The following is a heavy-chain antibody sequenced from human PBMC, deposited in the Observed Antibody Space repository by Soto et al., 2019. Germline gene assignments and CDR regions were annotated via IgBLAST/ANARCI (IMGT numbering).Heavy chain of an antibody. J-gene: IGHJ4*02. V-gene: IGHV4-34*01. Sequence: QVQLQQWGAGLLKPSETLSLTCAVYGGSFSGYYWSWIRQPPGKGLEWIGEINHSGSTNYNPSLKSRVTRSVDTSKNQFSLKLSSVTAADTAVYYCARGGALWIQLWSYDYWGQGTLVTVSS. D-gene: IGHD5-18*01. CDR3: ARGGALWIQLWSYDY. CDR2: INHSGST. CDR1: GGSFSGYY.